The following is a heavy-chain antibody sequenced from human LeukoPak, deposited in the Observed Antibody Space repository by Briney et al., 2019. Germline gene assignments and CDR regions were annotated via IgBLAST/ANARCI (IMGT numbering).Heavy chain of an antibody. CDR1: GFTFSSYS. CDR2: ISSSSSYI. D-gene: IGHD6-19*01. J-gene: IGHJ4*02. V-gene: IGHV3-21*01. Sequence: PGGSLRLSCAASGFTFSSYSMNWVRQAPGKGLEWVSSISSSSSYIYYADSVKGRFTISRDNAKNSLYPQMNSLRAEDTAVYYCARGGSGWYREQNFDYWGQGTLVTVSS. CDR3: ARGGSGWYREQNFDY.